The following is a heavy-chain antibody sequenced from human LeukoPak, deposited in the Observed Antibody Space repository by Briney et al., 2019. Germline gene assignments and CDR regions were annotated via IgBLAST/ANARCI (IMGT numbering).Heavy chain of an antibody. CDR3: AKDPSDFLVDC. Sequence: GGSLRLSCAASGFTFYTYAMNWVRQAPGKGLQWVAANSGSGGTTYYADSVKGRFTISRDNSKNTVYLQLSSLRAEDTAVYYCAKDPSDFLVDCWGQGTLVTVSS. CDR1: GFTFYTYA. V-gene: IGHV3-23*01. D-gene: IGHD2-21*02. J-gene: IGHJ4*02. CDR2: NSGSGGTT.